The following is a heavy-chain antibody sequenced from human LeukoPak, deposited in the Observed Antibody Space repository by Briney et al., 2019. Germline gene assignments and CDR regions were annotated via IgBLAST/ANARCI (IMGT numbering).Heavy chain of an antibody. CDR1: GLTVSSNY. CDR3: ARDPSSSWFFDY. Sequence: PGGSLRLSWAASGLTVSSNYMSWVRQAPGKGLEWVSVIYSGGSTYYADSVKGRFTISRDNSTNTLYLQMSSLRAEDTAVYYCARDPSSSWFFDYWGQGTLVTVSS. J-gene: IGHJ4*02. CDR2: IYSGGST. V-gene: IGHV3-53*01. D-gene: IGHD6-13*01.